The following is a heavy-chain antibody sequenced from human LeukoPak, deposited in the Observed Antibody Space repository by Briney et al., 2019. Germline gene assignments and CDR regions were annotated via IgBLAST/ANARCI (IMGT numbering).Heavy chain of an antibody. CDR3: ARGRGIYCGGDCYRDY. V-gene: IGHV3-30-3*01. Sequence: GGSLRLSCAASGFTFSSSAMHWVRQAPGKGLEWVAVISYDGSNKYYADSVKGRFTISRDNSKNTLYLQMNSLRAEDTAVYYCARGRGIYCGGDCYRDYWGQGTLVTVSS. CDR2: ISYDGSNK. J-gene: IGHJ4*02. D-gene: IGHD2-21*02. CDR1: GFTFSSSA.